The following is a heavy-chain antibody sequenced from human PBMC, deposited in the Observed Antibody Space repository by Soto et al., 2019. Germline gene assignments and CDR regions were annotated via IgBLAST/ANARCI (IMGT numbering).Heavy chain of an antibody. J-gene: IGHJ4*02. CDR2: ITRSGST. D-gene: IGHD6-13*01. V-gene: IGHV4-34*01. CDR1: GGSFSGYY. Sequence: SETLSLTCAVYGGSFSGYYWSWIRQPPGKGLEWIGEITRSGSTNYNPSLKSRVTISVDTSKQQFSLSLTSVTAADTAVYFCVRALAAVQEWGQGILVTVSS. CDR3: VRALAAVQE.